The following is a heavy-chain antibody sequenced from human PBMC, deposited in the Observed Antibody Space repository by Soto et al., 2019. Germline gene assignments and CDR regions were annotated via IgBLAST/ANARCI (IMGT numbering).Heavy chain of an antibody. D-gene: IGHD6-6*01. CDR2: ISYDGSNK. CDR1: GFTFSSYA. V-gene: IGHV3-30-3*01. J-gene: IGHJ6*02. Sequence: QVQLVESGGGVVQPGRSLRLSCAASGFTFSSYAMHWVRQAPGKGLEWVAVISYDGSNKYYADSVKGRFTISRDNSKNTLYLQMNSLRAEDTAVYYCARMYSSSLSYYYYGMDVWGQGTTVTVSS. CDR3: ARMYSSSLSYYYYGMDV.